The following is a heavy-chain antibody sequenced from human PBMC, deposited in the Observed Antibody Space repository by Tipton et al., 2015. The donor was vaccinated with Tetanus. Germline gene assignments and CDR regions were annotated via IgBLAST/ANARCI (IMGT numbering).Heavy chain of an antibody. CDR1: GGSVRSGDYQ. CDR3: ARTAVNWFDP. CDR2: ISNSGRT. V-gene: IGHV4-61*08. D-gene: IGHD2-21*02. J-gene: IGHJ5*02. Sequence: LRLSCTVSGGSVRSGDYQWNWIRQSPGKGLEWLAYISNSGRTNSNYDLKSRITISQDKSKNQFSLKLRSVTAADTAFYYCARTAVNWFDPWGQGILVTVSS.